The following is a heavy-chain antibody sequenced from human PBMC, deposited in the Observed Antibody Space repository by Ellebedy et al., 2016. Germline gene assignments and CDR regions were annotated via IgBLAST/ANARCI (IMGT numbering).Heavy chain of an antibody. CDR3: ARVHGDYPYYYYYYMDV. J-gene: IGHJ6*03. D-gene: IGHD4-17*01. V-gene: IGHV3-11*01. CDR1: GFTFSDYY. Sequence: GGSLRLXXAASGFTFSDYYMSWIRQAPGKGLEWVSYISSSGSTIYYADSVKGRFTISRDNAKNSLYLQMNSLRAEDTAVYYCARVHGDYPYYYYYYMDVWGKGTTVTVSS. CDR2: ISSSGSTI.